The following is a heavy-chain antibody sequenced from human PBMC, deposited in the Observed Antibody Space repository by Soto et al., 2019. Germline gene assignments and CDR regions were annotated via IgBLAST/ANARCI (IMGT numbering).Heavy chain of an antibody. CDR1: GYTFTSYA. CDR3: ARDILFDY. D-gene: IGHD2-15*01. Sequence: GASVKVSCKASGYTFTSYAMHWVRQAPGQRLEWMGWINAGNGNTKYSRKFQGRVTITRDTSASTAYMELSSLRSEDTAVYYCARDILFDYWGQGTLVTVSS. V-gene: IGHV1-3*01. J-gene: IGHJ4*02. CDR2: INAGNGNT.